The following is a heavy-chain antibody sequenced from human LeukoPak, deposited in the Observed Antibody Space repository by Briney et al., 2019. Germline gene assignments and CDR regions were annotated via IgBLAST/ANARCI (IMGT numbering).Heavy chain of an antibody. J-gene: IGHJ4*02. D-gene: IGHD1-1*01. CDR3: APTPEAYTSNWNV. CDR2: INPESGFT. CDR1: GYRFIDDY. Sequence: ASVKVSCKASGYRFIDDYMHWVRQAPGQGLDWMGWINPESGFTNYAQKFQGRVTMTRDTSISTAYMEVSRLRSDDTAVYYCAPTPEAYTSNWNVWGQGTLVTVSS. V-gene: IGHV1-2*02.